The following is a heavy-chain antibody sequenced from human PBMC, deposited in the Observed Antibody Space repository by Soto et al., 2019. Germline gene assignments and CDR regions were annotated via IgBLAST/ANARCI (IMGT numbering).Heavy chain of an antibody. J-gene: IGHJ5*02. V-gene: IGHV3-48*02. Sequence: EVQLVESGGGLVQPGGSLRLSCAASGFTFSSYSMNWVRQAPGKGLEWVSYISSESITTYYADSVKGRFAISRDNAKNSLYLQMDSLRDEDTAVYYCAREPSGEDDYGDPRESWGQGTLVTVSS. CDR3: AREPSGEDDYGDPRES. CDR1: GFTFSSYS. CDR2: ISSESITT. D-gene: IGHD4-17*01.